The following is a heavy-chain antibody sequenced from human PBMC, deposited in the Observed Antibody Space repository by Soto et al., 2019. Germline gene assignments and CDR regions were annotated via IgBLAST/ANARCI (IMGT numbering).Heavy chain of an antibody. V-gene: IGHV4-30-4*01. CDR3: ATEDVAGERDYYALDV. CDR1: GGSISFDHYH. J-gene: IGHJ6*02. D-gene: IGHD6-13*01. CDR2: VHYSGSV. Sequence: SETLSLTCTVSGGSISFDHYHWTWIRQPPGKGLEWIGYVHYSGSVLYNPSLQSRVSISVDTSKNQFSLKLSSLTAEDTAVYCSATEDVAGERDYYALDVSAQGLTGTVPS.